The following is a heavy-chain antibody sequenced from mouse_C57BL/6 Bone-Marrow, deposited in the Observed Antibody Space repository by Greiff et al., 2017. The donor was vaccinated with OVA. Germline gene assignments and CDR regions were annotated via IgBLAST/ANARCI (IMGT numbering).Heavy chain of an antibody. D-gene: IGHD1-1*01. CDR2: IDPSDSYT. Sequence: QVQLQQPGAELVRPGTSVKLSCKASGYTFTSYWMHWVKQRPGQGLEWIGVIDPSDSYTNYNQKFKGKATLPVDTSSSTAYMQLSSLTSEDSAVYYCARNYCSSYNAMDYWGQGTSVTVSS. J-gene: IGHJ4*01. CDR1: GYTFTSYW. V-gene: IGHV1-59*01. CDR3: ARNYCSSYNAMDY.